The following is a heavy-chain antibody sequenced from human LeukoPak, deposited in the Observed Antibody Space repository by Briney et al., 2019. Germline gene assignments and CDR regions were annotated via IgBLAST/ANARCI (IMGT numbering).Heavy chain of an antibody. D-gene: IGHD5-18*01. J-gene: IGHJ5*02. CDR3: AKLTKLWNNWFDP. CDR2: ISGSGDST. CDR1: RFTFSYYA. V-gene: IGHV3-23*01. Sequence: GGSLRLSCAASRFTFSYYAMSWVRQAPGKGLEWVSGISGSGDSTYYADSVKGRFTISRDNSKNTLYLQMNSLRVEDTAVYYCAKLTKLWNNWFDPWGQGTLVTVSS.